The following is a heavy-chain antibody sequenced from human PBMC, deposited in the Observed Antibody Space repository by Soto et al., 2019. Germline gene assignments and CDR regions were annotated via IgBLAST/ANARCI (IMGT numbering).Heavy chain of an antibody. Sequence: GGSLRLSCAASGFTFSSYAMSWVRQAPGKGLEWVSAISGSGGSTYYADSVKGRFTISRDNSKNTLYLQMNSLRAEDTAVYYWAGDPSAQGVISGPWGQGTLVTVSS. V-gene: IGHV3-23*01. CDR2: ISGSGGST. CDR3: AGDPSAQGVISGP. CDR1: GFTFSSYA. D-gene: IGHD3-10*01. J-gene: IGHJ5*02.